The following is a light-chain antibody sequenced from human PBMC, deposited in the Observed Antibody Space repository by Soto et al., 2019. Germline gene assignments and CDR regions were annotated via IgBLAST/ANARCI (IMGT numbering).Light chain of an antibody. V-gene: IGLV2-14*01. Sequence: QSAPTQPASVSGSPGQSINISCTGTSSDIGGYNYVSWYQQHPGKAPKLITYNVSSRPSGVSNRFSGSKSGNTASLTISGLQAEDEADYYCSSYTSSSTPVFGGGTKLTVL. CDR3: SSYTSSSTPV. J-gene: IGLJ3*02. CDR1: SSDIGGYNY. CDR2: NVS.